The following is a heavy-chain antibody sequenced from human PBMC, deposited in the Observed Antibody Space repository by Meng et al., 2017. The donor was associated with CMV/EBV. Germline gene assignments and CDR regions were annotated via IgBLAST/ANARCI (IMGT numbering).Heavy chain of an antibody. Sequence: GESLKISCAASGFTFSSYSMNWVRRAPGKGLEWVSSISSSSSYIYYADSVKGRFTISRDNAKNSLYLQMNSLRAEDTAVYYCARDDDESHYYYYGMDVWGQGTTVTVSS. J-gene: IGHJ6*02. CDR2: ISSSSSYI. V-gene: IGHV3-21*01. CDR3: ARDDDESHYYYYGMDV. CDR1: GFTFSSYS.